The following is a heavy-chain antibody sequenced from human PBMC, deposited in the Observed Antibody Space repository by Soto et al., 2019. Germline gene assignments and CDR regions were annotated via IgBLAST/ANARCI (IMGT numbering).Heavy chain of an antibody. J-gene: IGHJ3*02. CDR2: IYSGGST. Sequence: GGSLRLSCAASGFTVSSNYMSWVRQAPGKGLEWVSVIYSGGSTYYADSVKGRFTISRHNSKNTLYLQMNSLRAEDTAVYYCARGGGGWAAQTGGAFDIWGQGTMVTVSS. CDR3: ARGGGGWAAQTGGAFDI. CDR1: GFTVSSNY. V-gene: IGHV3-66*01. D-gene: IGHD7-27*01.